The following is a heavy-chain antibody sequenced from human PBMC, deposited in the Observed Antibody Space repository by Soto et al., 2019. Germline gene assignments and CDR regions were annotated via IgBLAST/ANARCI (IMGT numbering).Heavy chain of an antibody. V-gene: IGHV4-4*02. J-gene: IGHJ4*02. Sequence: SETLPLTCAVSWRSFTSNNWWTWVRQPPGQGLEWIGEIYRTGSTNYNPSLKSRVTISLDKSENQFSLKVTSLTAADTAVYYCASRDPGTSVYYRGQGTLVTVSS. CDR1: WRSFTSNNW. D-gene: IGHD1-7*01. CDR3: ASRDPGTSVYY. CDR2: IYRTGST.